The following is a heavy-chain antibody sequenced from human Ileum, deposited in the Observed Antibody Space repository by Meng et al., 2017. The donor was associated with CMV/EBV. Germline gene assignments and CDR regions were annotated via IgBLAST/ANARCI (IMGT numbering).Heavy chain of an antibody. CDR2: IRSDGGDR. CDR3: TRDMFND. J-gene: IGHJ4*02. D-gene: IGHD3-10*02. CDR1: GVNFGRSY. Sequence: SRRLSCVGSGVNFGRSYMDWGRQAPGKGLEWVANIRSDGGDRNFVDSVKGRFTSSRDNARNSVYLQMNSLRGEDTALYYCTRDMFNDWGQGTLVTVSS. V-gene: IGHV3-7*01.